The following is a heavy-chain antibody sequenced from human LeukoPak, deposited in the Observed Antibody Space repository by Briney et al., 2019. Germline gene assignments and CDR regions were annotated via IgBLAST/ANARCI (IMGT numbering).Heavy chain of an antibody. D-gene: IGHD5-18*01. Sequence: SETLSLTCTVSGGSISSYYWSWIRRPPGKGLEWIGYIYYSGSTNYNPSLKSRVTISVDTSKNQFSLKLSSVTAADTAVYYCARANGYSYGPDYWGQGTLVTVSS. J-gene: IGHJ4*02. CDR1: GGSISSYY. V-gene: IGHV4-59*01. CDR3: ARANGYSYGPDY. CDR2: IYYSGST.